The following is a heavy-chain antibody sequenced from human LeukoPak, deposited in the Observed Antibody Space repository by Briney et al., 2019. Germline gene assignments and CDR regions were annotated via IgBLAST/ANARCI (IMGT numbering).Heavy chain of an antibody. CDR1: GGSISSYY. Sequence: SETLSLTCTVSGGSISSYYWSWLRQPPGKGLEWIGYIYYSGSTNYNPSLKSRVTISVDTSKNQFSLKLSSVTAADTAVYYCATMVKGDYYFDYWGQGTLVTVSS. CDR2: IYYSGST. CDR3: ATMVKGDYYFDY. V-gene: IGHV4-59*01. J-gene: IGHJ4*02. D-gene: IGHD5-18*01.